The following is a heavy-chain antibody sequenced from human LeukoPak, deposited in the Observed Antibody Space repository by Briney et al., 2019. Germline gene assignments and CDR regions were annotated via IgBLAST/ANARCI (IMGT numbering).Heavy chain of an antibody. Sequence: NPSETLSLTCAVYGGSFSGYYWSWIRQPPGKGLEWIGEINHSGSTNYNPSLKSRVTISVDTSKNQFSLKLSSVTAADTAVYYCAREDSRTFDIWGQGTMVTVSS. CDR2: INHSGST. V-gene: IGHV4-34*01. D-gene: IGHD6-13*01. J-gene: IGHJ3*02. CDR1: GGSFSGYY. CDR3: AREDSRTFDI.